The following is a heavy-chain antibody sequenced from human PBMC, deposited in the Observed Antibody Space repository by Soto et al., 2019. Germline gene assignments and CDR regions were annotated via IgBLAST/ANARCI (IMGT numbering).Heavy chain of an antibody. CDR2: IYPTGKT. V-gene: IGHV4-30-2*01. D-gene: IGHD3-16*01. Sequence: PSETLSLTGTVSNGSISSGGYSWSWIRQTPGKGLEWIGYIYPTGKTYYNPSLKNRATLSIDTSQNQFSLQLTSVTAADTAVYYCARAPPGPAPRWGVWGHGTTVTVSS. CDR1: NGSISSGGYS. CDR3: ARAPPGPAPRWGV. J-gene: IGHJ6*02.